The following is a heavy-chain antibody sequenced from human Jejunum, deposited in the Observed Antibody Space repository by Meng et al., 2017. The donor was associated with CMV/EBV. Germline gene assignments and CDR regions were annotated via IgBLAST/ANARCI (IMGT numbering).Heavy chain of an antibody. V-gene: IGHV3-30*18. J-gene: IGHJ4*02. Sequence: CAASGFTFSSYGMHWVRQAPGKGLEWVAAISYDGTNKYYADSVKGLFTISRDNSKNMVYLQMNSLRAEDTAVYYCAKGRGLLEYHFDYWGQGTLVTVSS. CDR3: AKGRGLLEYHFDY. D-gene: IGHD1-1*01. CDR2: ISYDGTNK. CDR1: GFTFSSYG.